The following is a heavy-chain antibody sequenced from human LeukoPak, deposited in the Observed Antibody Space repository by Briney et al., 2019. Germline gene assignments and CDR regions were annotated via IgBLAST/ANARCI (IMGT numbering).Heavy chain of an antibody. D-gene: IGHD3-10*01. Sequence: GGSLRLSCAASGFTFSSYAMSWVRQAPGKGLEWVSAISGSGGSTYYADSVKGRVTISRDNSKNTLYLQMNSLRAEDTAVYYCAKATSFMVRGALFDYWGQGTLVTVSS. CDR1: GFTFSSYA. V-gene: IGHV3-23*01. J-gene: IGHJ4*02. CDR3: AKATSFMVRGALFDY. CDR2: ISGSGGST.